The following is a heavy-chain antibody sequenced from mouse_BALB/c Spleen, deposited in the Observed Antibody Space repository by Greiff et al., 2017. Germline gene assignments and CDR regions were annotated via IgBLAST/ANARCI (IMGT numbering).Heavy chain of an antibody. CDR1: GDSITSGY. Sequence: EVKLVESGPSLVKPSQTLSLTCSVTGDSITSGYWNWIRKFPGNKLEYMGYISYSGSTYYNPSLKSRISITRDTSKNQYYLQLNSVTTEDTATYYCARYDYYGSRGWYFDVWGAGTTVTVSS. CDR2: ISYSGST. V-gene: IGHV3-8*02. J-gene: IGHJ1*01. D-gene: IGHD1-1*01. CDR3: ARYDYYGSRGWYFDV.